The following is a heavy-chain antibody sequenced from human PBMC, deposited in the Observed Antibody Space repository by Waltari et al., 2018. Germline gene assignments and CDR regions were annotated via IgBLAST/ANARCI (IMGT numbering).Heavy chain of an antibody. CDR3: ARDTVGPTLGPDY. CDR1: GFTFSSYA. Sequence: QVQLVESGGGVVQPGRSLRLSCAASGFTFSSYAMHWVRQAPGKGLEWVAVISYDGSNKYYADSVKGRFTISRDNSKNTLYLQMNSLRAEDTAVYYCARDTVGPTLGPDYWGQGTLVTVSS. V-gene: IGHV3-30-3*01. CDR2: ISYDGSNK. D-gene: IGHD4-17*01. J-gene: IGHJ4*02.